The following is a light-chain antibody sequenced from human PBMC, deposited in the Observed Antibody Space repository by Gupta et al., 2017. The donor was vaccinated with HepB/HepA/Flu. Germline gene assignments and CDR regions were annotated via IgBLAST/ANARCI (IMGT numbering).Light chain of an antibody. CDR2: AAS. Sequence: DIPLTQSPSFLSASVGDRVTVTCRASQGISSNLGWYQQKPGKAPKFLIYAASTLQSGVPSRFSGSGSGTEFTLTINSLLHEDFATYYCQQLNSYPLTFGGGTTVEIK. CDR3: QQLNSYPLT. J-gene: IGKJ4*01. CDR1: QGISSN. V-gene: IGKV1-9*01.